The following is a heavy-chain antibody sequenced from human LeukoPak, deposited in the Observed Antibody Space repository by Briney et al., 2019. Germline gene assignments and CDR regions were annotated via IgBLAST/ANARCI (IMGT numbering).Heavy chain of an antibody. V-gene: IGHV4-31*11. D-gene: IGHD3-10*01. Sequence: SETLSLTCAVYGGSFSGYYWSWIRQHPGKGLEWIGYIYYSGSTYYNPSLKSRVTISVDTSKNQFSLKLSSVTAADTAVYYCARGRGEDFDYWGQGTLVTVSS. J-gene: IGHJ4*02. CDR3: ARGRGEDFDY. CDR1: GGSFSGYY. CDR2: IYYSGST.